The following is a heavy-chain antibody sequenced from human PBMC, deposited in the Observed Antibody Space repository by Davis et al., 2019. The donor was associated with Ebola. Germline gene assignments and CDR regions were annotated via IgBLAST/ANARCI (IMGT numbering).Heavy chain of an antibody. CDR2: IYYSGST. J-gene: IGHJ4*02. CDR1: GGSISSSSYY. CDR3: ATFLGGVMGPIDY. Sequence: MPSETLSLTCTVSGGSISSSSYYWGWIRQPPGKGLEWIGSIYYSGSTYYNPSLKSRVTISVDTSKNQFSLKLSSVTAADTAVYYCATFLGGVMGPIDYWGQGTLVTVSS. D-gene: IGHD3-16*01. V-gene: IGHV4-39*01.